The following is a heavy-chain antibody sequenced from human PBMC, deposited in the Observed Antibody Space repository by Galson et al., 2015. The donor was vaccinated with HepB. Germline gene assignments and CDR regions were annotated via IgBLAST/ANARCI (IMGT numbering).Heavy chain of an antibody. CDR1: GFTFSSYA. CDR3: ARSSPYCSEGSCYFIDY. CDR2: ISYDGSNP. Sequence: SLRLSCAASGFTFSSYAMHWVRQAPGKGLEWVAVISYDGSNPYYTDSVKGRFTVSRDNSKNTLYLEMNSLGDDDTAVYYCARSSPYCSEGSCYFIDYWGQGSLVTVSS. J-gene: IGHJ4*02. D-gene: IGHD2-15*01. V-gene: IGHV3-30*04.